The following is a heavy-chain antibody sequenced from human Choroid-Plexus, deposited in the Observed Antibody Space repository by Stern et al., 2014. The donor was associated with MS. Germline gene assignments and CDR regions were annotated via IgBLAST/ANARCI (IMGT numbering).Heavy chain of an antibody. D-gene: IGHD2/OR15-2a*01. Sequence: LVESGGGVVQPGRPLRLSCVASGFTLGSCAMHWVRQAPGKGLEWVXGVSYDGSNKYYADSVKGRFTISRDNSQNTLYMQMSSLRPEDTAVYYCAKDRQYLTYFFDHWGQGSLVTVSS. V-gene: IGHV3-30*18. CDR2: VSYDGSNK. CDR1: GFTLGSCA. J-gene: IGHJ5*02. CDR3: AKDRQYLTYFFDH.